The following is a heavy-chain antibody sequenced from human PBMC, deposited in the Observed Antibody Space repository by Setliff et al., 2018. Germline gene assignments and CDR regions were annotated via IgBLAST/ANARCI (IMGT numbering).Heavy chain of an antibody. D-gene: IGHD5-18*01. J-gene: IGHJ4*02. Sequence: GASVKVSCKASGYTFRNYAFAWVRQAPGQGLEWVGWVSVYNGDTSYAQKFQGRVTLTTDTSTSTAYMELRRLTSDDSAFYYCARAPSVELVTIRTNSWFTYWGQGTLVTVSS. CDR1: GYTFRNYA. V-gene: IGHV1-18*01. CDR3: ARAPSVELVTIRTNSWFTY. CDR2: VSVYNGDT.